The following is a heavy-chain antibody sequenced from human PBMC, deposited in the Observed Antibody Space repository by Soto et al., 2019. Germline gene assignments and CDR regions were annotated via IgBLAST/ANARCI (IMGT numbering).Heavy chain of an antibody. V-gene: IGHV1-2*04. CDR1: GYTFTGYY. Sequence: GASVKVSCKASGYTFTGYYMHWVRQAPGQGLEWMGWINPNSGGTNYAQKFQGWVTMTRDTSISTAYMELSRLRSDDTAVYYCARDWRYYDILTGYYTPYYYMDVWGKGTTVTSP. J-gene: IGHJ6*03. CDR2: INPNSGGT. D-gene: IGHD3-9*01. CDR3: ARDWRYYDILTGYYTPYYYMDV.